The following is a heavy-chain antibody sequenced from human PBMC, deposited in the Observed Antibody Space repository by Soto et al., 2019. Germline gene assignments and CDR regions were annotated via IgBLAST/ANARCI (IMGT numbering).Heavy chain of an antibody. CDR1: GGTFSSYA. CDR3: ARLNCGDCPLQYYYGMDV. Sequence: ASVKVSCKASGGTFSSYAISWVRQAPGQGLEWMGRIIPILGIANYAQKFQGRVTITADKSTSTAYMELSSLRSEDTAVYYCARLNCGDCPLQYYYGMDVWGQGTTVTVSS. J-gene: IGHJ6*02. CDR2: IIPILGIA. D-gene: IGHD2-21*02. V-gene: IGHV1-69*04.